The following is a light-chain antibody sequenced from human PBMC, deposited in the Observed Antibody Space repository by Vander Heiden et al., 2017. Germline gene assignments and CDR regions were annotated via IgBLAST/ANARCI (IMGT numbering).Light chain of an antibody. V-gene: IGLV2-14*01. J-gene: IGLJ1*01. CDR2: DVD. Sequence: QSALTQPAPVSGSPGLSITISCTGTSSDIGGYSYVSWYQRQPGKDPKLIIYDVDSRPSGVSNRFSGSKSGKTASLTISGLQAEDEAEYYCSSYTTSGTFPYVFGAGTQVTVL. CDR3: SSYTTSGTFPYV. CDR1: SSDIGGYSY.